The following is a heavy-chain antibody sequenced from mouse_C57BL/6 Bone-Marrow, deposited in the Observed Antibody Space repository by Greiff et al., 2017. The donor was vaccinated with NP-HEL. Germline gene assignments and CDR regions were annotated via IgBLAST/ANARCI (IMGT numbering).Heavy chain of an antibody. V-gene: IGHV1-82*01. CDR3: ARSRWLLPFAY. CDR1: GYAFSSSW. D-gene: IGHD2-3*01. J-gene: IGHJ3*01. CDR2: IYPGDGDT. Sequence: VQLQQSGPELVKPGASVKISCKASGYAFSSSWMNWVKQRPGKGLEWIGRIYPGDGDTNYIGKFKGKATLTADKSSSTAYMQLSSLTSEDSAVYFCARSRWLLPFAYWGQGTLVTVSA.